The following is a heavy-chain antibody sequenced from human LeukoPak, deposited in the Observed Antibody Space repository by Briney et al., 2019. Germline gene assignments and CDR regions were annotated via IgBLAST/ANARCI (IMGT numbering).Heavy chain of an antibody. J-gene: IGHJ4*02. CDR1: GFTFSSYG. V-gene: IGHV3-53*01. Sequence: GGSLRLSCAASGFTFSSYGMHWVRQAPGKGLEWVSVICSGGSTYYADSVKGRFTISRDNSKNTMYLQMNSLRAEDTAVYYCAREAAVAGFDYWGQGTLVTVSS. D-gene: IGHD6-19*01. CDR3: AREAAVAGFDY. CDR2: ICSGGST.